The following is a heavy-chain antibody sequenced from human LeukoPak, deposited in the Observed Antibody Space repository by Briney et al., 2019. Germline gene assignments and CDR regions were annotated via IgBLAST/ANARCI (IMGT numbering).Heavy chain of an antibody. J-gene: IGHJ4*02. CDR3: ARGRLGSYDY. CDR1: GGSFSGYY. D-gene: IGHD1-26*01. V-gene: IGHV4-34*01. Sequence: SETLSLTCAVYGGSFSGYYWSWIRQPPGKGLEWIGEINHSGSTNYNPSLKSRVTISVDTSKNQFSLKLSSVTAADTAVYYCARGRLGSYDYWGQGTLVTVSS. CDR2: INHSGST.